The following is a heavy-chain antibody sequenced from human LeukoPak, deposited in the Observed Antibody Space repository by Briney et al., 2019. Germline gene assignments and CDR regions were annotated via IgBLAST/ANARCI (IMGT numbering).Heavy chain of an antibody. V-gene: IGHV4-4*07. CDR1: GGSISSYY. CDR3: ARDRSGPWGTAEDGNYYYYMDV. Sequence: SETLSLTCTVSGGSISSYYWSWIRQPAGKGLEWIGRIYTSGSTNYNPSLKSRVTMSVDTSKNQFSLKLSSVTAADTAVYYCARDRSGPWGTAEDGNYYYYMDVWGKGTTVTVSS. J-gene: IGHJ6*03. D-gene: IGHD5-24*01. CDR2: IYTSGST.